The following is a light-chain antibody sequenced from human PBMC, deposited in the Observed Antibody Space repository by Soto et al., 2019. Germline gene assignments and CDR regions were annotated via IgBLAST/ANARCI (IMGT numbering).Light chain of an antibody. Sequence: QSVLTQPASVSGSPGQSITISCTGTSSDVGGYDYVSWYQQYPGKVPKLMISEVTKRPSGVSDRFSGSKSGNTASLTISGLQAEDEAYYYCYSYAGRNLYVFGTGTKLTVL. J-gene: IGLJ1*01. CDR1: SSDVGGYDY. V-gene: IGLV2-23*02. CDR2: EVT. CDR3: YSYAGRNLYV.